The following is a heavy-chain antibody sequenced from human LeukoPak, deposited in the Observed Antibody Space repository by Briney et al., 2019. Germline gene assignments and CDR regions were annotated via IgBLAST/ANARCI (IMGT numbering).Heavy chain of an antibody. CDR2: IIPILGIA. D-gene: IGHD2-2*03. J-gene: IGHJ4*02. Sequence: SVKVSCKASGGTFSSYTISWVRQAPGQGLEWMGRIIPILGIANYAQKFQGRVTITADKSASTAYMELSSLRSEDTAVYYCARDWSGYCSSTSCFHYYFDYWGQGTLVTVSS. CDR1: GGTFSSYT. V-gene: IGHV1-69*04. CDR3: ARDWSGYCSSTSCFHYYFDY.